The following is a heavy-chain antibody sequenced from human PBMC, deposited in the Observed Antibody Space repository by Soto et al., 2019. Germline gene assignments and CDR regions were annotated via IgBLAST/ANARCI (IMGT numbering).Heavy chain of an antibody. Sequence: QVQLVQSGAEVKKPGSSLKASCKVFGETLNSNPIGWVRQAPGQGLEWVGGIVPLSDRTNYAQELQGRVTVTADGSTSTVYMELSNLKSDDTAVYYCARKSGRDCHSGGGCFALDVWGQGSLITVSS. CDR2: IVPLSDRT. D-gene: IGHD2-15*01. CDR1: GETLNSNP. V-gene: IGHV1-69*01. J-gene: IGHJ4*02. CDR3: ARKSGRDCHSGGGCFALDV.